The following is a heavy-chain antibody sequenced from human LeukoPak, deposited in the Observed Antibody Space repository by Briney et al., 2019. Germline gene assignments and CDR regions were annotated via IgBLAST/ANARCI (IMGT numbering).Heavy chain of an antibody. D-gene: IGHD3-22*01. CDR3: ARQPSGYYEKGGYYPYYIDF. V-gene: IGHV4-59*08. CDR2: VFYSGAT. Sequence: PSETLSLTCSVPFDSTSGYYWTWVRQPPGKALEWIGNVFYSGATKYAPSLQSRVTISLDTSKKQFSLNLRSVTAADTAVYYCARQPSGYYEKGGYYPYYIDFWGQGTLVTVSS. J-gene: IGHJ4*02. CDR1: FDSTSGYY.